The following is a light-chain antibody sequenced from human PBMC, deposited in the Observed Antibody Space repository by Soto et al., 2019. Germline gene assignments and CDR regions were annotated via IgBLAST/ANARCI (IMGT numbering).Light chain of an antibody. Sequence: QAARTPSASVSGTPGQSISISCAGTSSDVGGSNYVSWYQQLPGKAPKLMIYDVGDRPSGVSIRFSGSKSGNTASLTISGLQAEDEADYSCSSYTSSSLYVFGTGTKVTVL. V-gene: IGLV2-14*01. J-gene: IGLJ1*01. CDR1: SSDVGGSNY. CDR3: SSYTSSSLYV. CDR2: DVG.